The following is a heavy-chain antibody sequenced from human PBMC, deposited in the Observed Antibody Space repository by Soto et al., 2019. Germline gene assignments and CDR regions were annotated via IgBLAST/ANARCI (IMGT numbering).Heavy chain of an antibody. CDR1: GGTFSSYA. V-gene: IGHV1-69*06. CDR3: ARDPVEGATALSFRSWFDP. J-gene: IGHJ5*02. Sequence: GGPVKVSCNASGGTFSSYAISWVRQAPGQGLEWMGGIIPIFGTANYAQKFQGRVTITADKSTSTAYMELSSLRSEDTAVYYCARDPVEGATALSFRSWFDPWGQGTLVTVSS. CDR2: IIPIFGTA. D-gene: IGHD1-26*01.